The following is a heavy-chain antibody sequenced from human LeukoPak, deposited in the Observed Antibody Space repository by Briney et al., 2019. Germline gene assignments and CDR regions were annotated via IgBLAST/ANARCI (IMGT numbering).Heavy chain of an antibody. J-gene: IGHJ3*02. CDR1: GGSLSSSSYY. D-gene: IGHD6-19*01. CDR3: ARVSLGSSGWLDAFDI. CDR2: IYYSGST. V-gene: IGHV4-39*07. Sequence: SETLSLTCTVSGGSLSSSSYYWGWIRQPPGKGLEWIGSIYYSGSTYYNPSLKSRVTISVDTSKNQFSLKLSSVTAADTAVYYCARVSLGSSGWLDAFDIWGQGTMVTVSS.